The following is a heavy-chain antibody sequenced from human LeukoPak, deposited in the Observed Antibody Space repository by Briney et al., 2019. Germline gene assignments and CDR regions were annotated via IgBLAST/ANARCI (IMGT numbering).Heavy chain of an antibody. CDR1: GGSISSYY. CDR2: IYYSGST. D-gene: IGHD3-22*01. CDR3: ARADYYDSSCFDY. V-gene: IGHV4-59*01. Sequence: SETLSLTCTVSGGSISSYYWSWIRQPPGKGLEWIGYIYYSGSTNYNPSHKSRVTISVDTSKNQFSLKLSSVTAADTAVYYCARADYYDSSCFDYWGQGTLVTVSS. J-gene: IGHJ4*02.